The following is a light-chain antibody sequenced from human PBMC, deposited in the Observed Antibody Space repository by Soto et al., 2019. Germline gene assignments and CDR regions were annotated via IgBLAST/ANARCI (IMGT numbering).Light chain of an antibody. CDR1: SSDVGFSNF. J-gene: IGLJ1*01. CDR2: DVS. CDR3: SAFTSSDTDV. Sequence: QSVLTQPASVSGSPGQSITISCTGTSSDVGFSNFVYWYQQHPGNAPKLIISDVSNRPSGVSNRFSGSKFGNTASLTISGLQVEDEAYYYCSAFTSSDTDVFGTGTKLTVL. V-gene: IGLV2-14*03.